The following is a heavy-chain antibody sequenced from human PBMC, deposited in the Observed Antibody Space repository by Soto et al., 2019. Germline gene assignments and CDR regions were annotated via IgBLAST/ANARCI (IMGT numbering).Heavy chain of an antibody. Sequence: ASVKVSCKASGYTFTIYAMHWVRQAPGQRLEWMGWINAGNGNTKYSQKFQGRVTITRDTSASTAYMELSSLRSEDTAVYYCARSSITMVRGVIITSDALIYWGQGTLVTVSS. CDR1: GYTFTIYA. CDR3: ARSSITMVRGVIITSDALIY. D-gene: IGHD3-10*01. J-gene: IGHJ4*02. CDR2: INAGNGNT. V-gene: IGHV1-3*01.